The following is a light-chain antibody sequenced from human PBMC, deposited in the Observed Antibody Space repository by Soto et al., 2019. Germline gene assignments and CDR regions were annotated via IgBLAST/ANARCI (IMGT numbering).Light chain of an antibody. CDR1: QSISNH. V-gene: IGKV1-39*01. J-gene: IGKJ1*01. CDR2: AAF. Sequence: DIQMTQSPSSLSASVEDRVIITCRASQSISNHLNWYQQKPGKAPKLLIFAAFSLQSVVPSRFSVSRSGSDFTLTFSSLQPEYFATYYCQHSYRSPPTFGQWTKVEIK. CDR3: QHSYRSPPT.